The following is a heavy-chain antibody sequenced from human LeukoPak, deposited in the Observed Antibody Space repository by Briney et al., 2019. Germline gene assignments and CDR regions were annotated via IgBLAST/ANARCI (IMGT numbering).Heavy chain of an antibody. J-gene: IGHJ3*02. CDR3: AKGTLAVAKDTYALDI. Sequence: GGSLRLSCAASGFTLSSYAMSWVRQAPGKGLEWVSAISGSGGSTYYADSVKGRFTISRDNSKNTLYLQMNSLRAEDTAVYYCAKGTLAVAKDTYALDIWGQGTMVTVSS. D-gene: IGHD6-19*01. CDR2: ISGSGGST. V-gene: IGHV3-23*01. CDR1: GFTLSSYA.